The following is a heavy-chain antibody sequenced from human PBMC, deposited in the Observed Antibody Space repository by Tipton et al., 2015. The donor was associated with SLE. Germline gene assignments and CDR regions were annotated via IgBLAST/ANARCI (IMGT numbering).Heavy chain of an antibody. D-gene: IGHD2-15*01. CDR3: ARSLDCSGTFDY. J-gene: IGHJ4*02. V-gene: IGHV3-48*03. Sequence: SLRLSCAASGFTFSTYEMNWVRQAPGKGLEWVSYISSSDGTIYYADSVKGRFTVSRDNAKNSLYLQMNSLRAEDTAVYYCARSLDCSGTFDYWGQGTLVTVSS. CDR2: ISSSDGTI. CDR1: GFTFSTYE.